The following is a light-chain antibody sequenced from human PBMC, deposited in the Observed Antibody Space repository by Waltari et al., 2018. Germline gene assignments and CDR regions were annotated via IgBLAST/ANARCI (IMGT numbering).Light chain of an antibody. V-gene: IGLV1-47*01. CDR2: KGY. CDR3: ATWDDSLNGWV. Sequence: QSVLTQPPSASGAPGQEVSISCSGGSTTITNYVFWYQQFPGTAPKRIVYKGYARPSGVPDRFSASKSGTSASLAISGLRSDDEADYYCATWDDSLNGWVFGGGTKLTVL. J-gene: IGLJ3*02. CDR1: STTITNY.